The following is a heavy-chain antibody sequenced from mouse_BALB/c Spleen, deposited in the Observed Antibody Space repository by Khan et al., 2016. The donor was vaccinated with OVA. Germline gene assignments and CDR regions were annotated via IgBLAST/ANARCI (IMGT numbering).Heavy chain of an antibody. V-gene: IGHV3-2*02. CDR3: ARGNYYGYYFDY. J-gene: IGHJ2*01. CDR2: ISYSGGT. CDR1: GYSITSGYA. D-gene: IGHD1-1*01. Sequence: QLEESGPGLVKPSQSLSLTCTVTGYSITSGYAWNWIRQFPGNKLEWMGYISYSGGTSYNPSLKSRTSITRDTSKNQFFLQLNSVTTEDTATYYCARGNYYGYYFDYWGQGTPLTVSS.